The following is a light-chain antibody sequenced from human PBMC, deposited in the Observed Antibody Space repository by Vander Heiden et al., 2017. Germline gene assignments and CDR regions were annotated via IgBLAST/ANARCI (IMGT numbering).Light chain of an antibody. CDR2: RDN. CDR3: QCFDSSLSAWV. V-gene: IGLV1-40*01. CDR1: SSNSGAGYD. J-gene: IGLJ3*02. Sequence: QSVLTQPPPPSGAPGQTVPIPCTGSSSNSGAGYDLHWYQLLPGTAPTLLIDRDNNRPSGVPDRFSGSKSGTSASLAITGLQAEDEADYYCQCFDSSLSAWVFGGGTKVTVL.